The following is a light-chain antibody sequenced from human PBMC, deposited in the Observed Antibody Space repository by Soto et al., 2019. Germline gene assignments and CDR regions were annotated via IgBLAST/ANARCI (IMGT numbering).Light chain of an antibody. CDR2: AVS. CDR1: QSVSSSY. J-gene: IGKJ1*01. Sequence: DIVLTQSPDTLSLSPGERATLSCRASQSVSSSYLAWYQQKPGQAPRLLIYAVSSRAIDTPDRFSGSGSGTDFTLTISRLEPEDFAVYYCQHFGDSVWTFGQGTKVDIK. CDR3: QHFGDSVWT. V-gene: IGKV3-20*01.